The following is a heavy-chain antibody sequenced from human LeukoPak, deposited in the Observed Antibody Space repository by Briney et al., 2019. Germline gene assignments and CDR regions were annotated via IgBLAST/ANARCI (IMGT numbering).Heavy chain of an antibody. CDR2: INPNSGGT. CDR3: ARDARGGSYYGGNYFDY. V-gene: IGHV1-2*02. CDR1: GYTFTGYY. J-gene: IGHJ4*02. Sequence: ASVKVSCKASGYTFTGYYMHWVRQAPGQGLEWMGWINPNSGGTNYAQKFQGRVPMTRDTSISTAYMELSRLRSDDTAVYYCARDARGGSYYGGNYFDYWGQGTLVTVSS. D-gene: IGHD1-26*01.